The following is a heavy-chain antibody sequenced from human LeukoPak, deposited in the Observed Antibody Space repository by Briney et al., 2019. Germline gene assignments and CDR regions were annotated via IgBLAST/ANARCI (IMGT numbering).Heavy chain of an antibody. CDR3: ARGFDFGSVSRDY. Sequence: GGSLRLSCAASGFTFRSYSMHWVRQAPGKGLEWVSSITSGGTYVYYADSVKGRFTISRDNAKNSLFLQMNTPRVEDTAVYYCARGFDFGSVSRDYWGQGTLVTVSS. J-gene: IGHJ4*02. CDR1: GFTFRSYS. CDR2: ITSGGTYV. V-gene: IGHV3-21*01. D-gene: IGHD3-9*01.